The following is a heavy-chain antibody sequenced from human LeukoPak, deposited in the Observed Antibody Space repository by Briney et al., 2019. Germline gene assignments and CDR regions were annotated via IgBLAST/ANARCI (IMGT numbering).Heavy chain of an antibody. Sequence: SETLSLTCTVSGGSMTTHHWNWIRQTPGKGLEWIGYVFDSGRTKENPSLKSRVTLSADTSKNQLSLRLSSATAADTAVYYCTTIKRGNIFGYFDFWGQGILVTVSS. J-gene: IGHJ4*02. V-gene: IGHV4-59*11. D-gene: IGHD5-18*01. CDR1: GGSMTTHH. CDR2: VFDSGRT. CDR3: TTIKRGNIFGYFDF.